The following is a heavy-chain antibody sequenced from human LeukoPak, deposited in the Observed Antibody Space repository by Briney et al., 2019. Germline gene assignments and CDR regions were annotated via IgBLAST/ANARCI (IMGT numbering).Heavy chain of an antibody. Sequence: ASVKVSCKASGYTFTSYYMHWVRQAPGQGLEWVGMISPLGATTIYAQKFQGRVTMTRDMSTSTVYMELSSLRSEDTAVYYCARAAEGNWFDPWGQGTLVSVSS. CDR2: ISPLGATT. J-gene: IGHJ5*02. CDR3: ARAAEGNWFDP. CDR1: GYTFTSYY. V-gene: IGHV1-46*01.